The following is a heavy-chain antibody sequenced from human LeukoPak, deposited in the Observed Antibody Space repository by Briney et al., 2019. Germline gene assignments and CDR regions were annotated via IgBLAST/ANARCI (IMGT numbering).Heavy chain of an antibody. CDR3: ARGGESYYGSGSHDY. V-gene: IGHV3-7*01. Sequence: PGGSLRLSCAASGFTFSSYGMNWARQAPGKGLEWVANIKHDGSEKYYVVSMKGRFTISRDNAKNSLYLQMNSLRAEDTAVYYCARGGESYYGSGSHDYWGQGTLITVSS. CDR2: IKHDGSEK. CDR1: GFTFSSYG. J-gene: IGHJ4*02. D-gene: IGHD3-10*01.